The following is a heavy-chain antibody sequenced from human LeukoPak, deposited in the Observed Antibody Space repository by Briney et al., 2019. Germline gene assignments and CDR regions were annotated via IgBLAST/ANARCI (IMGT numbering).Heavy chain of an antibody. Sequence: PGGSLRLSCAASGFTFSGSSMSWVRQAPGKGLEWIGTSYYTGTTYYNPSLRSRVTISVDTSKNQFSLKLRSVTAADTAVYYCARHGGQGDRRIDYWGQGTLVTVSS. D-gene: IGHD2-21*02. CDR3: ARHGGQGDRRIDY. CDR2: SYYTGTT. CDR1: GFTFSGSS. V-gene: IGHV4-39*01. J-gene: IGHJ4*02.